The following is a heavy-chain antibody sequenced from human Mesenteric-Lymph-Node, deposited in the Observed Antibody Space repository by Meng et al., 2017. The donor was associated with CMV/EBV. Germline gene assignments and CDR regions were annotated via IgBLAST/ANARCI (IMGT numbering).Heavy chain of an antibody. D-gene: IGHD2-2*01. CDR2: IDPNTGGT. CDR1: GYTFTGYY. Sequence: ASVKVSCKASGYTFTGYYMHWGRQAPGQGLEWMGWIDPNTGGTNYAQKFQGRVTMTRDTSISTAYMDLSRLTSDDTAVYYCARVPTSYWGQGTLVTVSS. CDR3: ARVPTSY. J-gene: IGHJ4*02. V-gene: IGHV1-2*02.